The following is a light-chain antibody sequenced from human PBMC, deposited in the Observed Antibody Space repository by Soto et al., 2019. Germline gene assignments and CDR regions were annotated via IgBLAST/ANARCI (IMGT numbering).Light chain of an antibody. J-gene: IGKJ2*01. CDR1: QTVGSN. CDR3: QQYNYWPRT. Sequence: EIVMTQSPATLSVSPGERATLSCRASQTVGSNLAWYQQKRGQAPRLLIYDASTRATGIPARFSGSGSGTDFTLTISSLQSEDFALYHCQQYNYWPRTFGQGSKLEIK. CDR2: DAS. V-gene: IGKV3D-15*01.